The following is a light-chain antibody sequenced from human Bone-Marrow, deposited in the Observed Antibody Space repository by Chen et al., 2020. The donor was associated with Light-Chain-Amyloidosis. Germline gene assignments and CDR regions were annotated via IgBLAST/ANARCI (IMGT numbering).Light chain of an antibody. CDR2: RNN. V-gene: IGLV1-47*01. J-gene: IGLJ3*02. CDR1: SSNIGPNY. Sequence: QSVLTQPPSASGTPGQRVSISCSGSSSNIGPNYVFWYQHLPGSAPKLLIYRNNQWPSGVHDRFSGSKSGTSASLAINGLRSEDEADYYCAAWDDSLSGWVFGGGTRLTVL. CDR3: AAWDDSLSGWV.